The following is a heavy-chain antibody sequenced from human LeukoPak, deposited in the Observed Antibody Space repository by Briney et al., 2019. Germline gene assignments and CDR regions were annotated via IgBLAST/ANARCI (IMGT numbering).Heavy chain of an antibody. J-gene: IGHJ3*02. V-gene: IGHV1-18*01. CDR2: LTANNGNR. D-gene: IGHD2-8*01. CDR3: ARGDPIVLMGAFDI. CDR1: GYTFTSYG. Sequence: ASVKVSCKASGYTFTSYGISWVRQAPGQGLEWMGWLTANNGNRNYAQTLQGRVTMTTDTSTSTAYMELRSLRSDDTAVYYCARGDPIVLMGAFDIWGPGTMVTVSS.